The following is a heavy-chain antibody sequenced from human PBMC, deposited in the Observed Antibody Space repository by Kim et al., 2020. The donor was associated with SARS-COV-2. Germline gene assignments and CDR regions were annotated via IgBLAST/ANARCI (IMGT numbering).Heavy chain of an antibody. CDR3: ARPLGYCSGGSCYGDDAFDI. J-gene: IGHJ3*02. V-gene: IGHV1-69*13. Sequence: SVKVSCKASGGTFSSYAISWVRQAPGQGLEWMGGIIPIFGTANYAQKFQGRVTITADESTSTAYMELSSLRSEDTAVYYCARPLGYCSGGSCYGDDAFDIWGQGTMVTVSS. D-gene: IGHD2-15*01. CDR1: GGTFSSYA. CDR2: IIPIFGTA.